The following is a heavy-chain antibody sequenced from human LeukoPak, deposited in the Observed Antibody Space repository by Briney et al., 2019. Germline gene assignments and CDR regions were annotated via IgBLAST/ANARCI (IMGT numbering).Heavy chain of an antibody. V-gene: IGHV3-23*01. CDR3: AKSDYYDSSGHPSSSEY. D-gene: IGHD3-22*01. Sequence: GGSLRLSCAAAGFPFSSYAMSWVRQAPGKGLEWVSAVSGSGGSTYYADSVKGRFTISRDNSKNTLYLLMNSLRAEDTAVYYCAKSDYYDSSGHPSSSEYWGQGTLVTVSS. CDR2: VSGSGGST. CDR1: GFPFSSYA. J-gene: IGHJ4*02.